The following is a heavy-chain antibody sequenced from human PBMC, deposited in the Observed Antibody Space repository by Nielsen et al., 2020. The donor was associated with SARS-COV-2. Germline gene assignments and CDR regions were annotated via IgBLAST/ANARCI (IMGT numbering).Heavy chain of an antibody. CDR3: ARDIGIGAAGFDY. Sequence: GESLKISCSASGFTFSSTWMDWVRQAPGQGLVWVSRINPSGSGTAYADSVKGRFAVSRDNAENTVVLQIHSLRVEDTAVYYCARDIGIGAAGFDYWGQGTLVTVSS. D-gene: IGHD3-10*01. CDR2: INPSGSGT. V-gene: IGHV3-74*01. CDR1: GFTFSSTW. J-gene: IGHJ4*02.